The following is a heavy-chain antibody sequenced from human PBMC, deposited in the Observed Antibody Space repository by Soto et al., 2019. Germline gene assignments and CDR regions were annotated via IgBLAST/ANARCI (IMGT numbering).Heavy chain of an antibody. D-gene: IGHD3-22*01. V-gene: IGHV1-18*01. CDR2: ISAYNGNT. CDR3: ARSLYDSSGYPLAPRYYYYGMDV. CDR1: GYTFTSYG. Sequence: ASVKVSCKASGYTFTSYGISWVRQAPGQGLEWMGWISAYNGNTNYAQKLQGRVTMTTDTSTSTAYMELRSLRSDDTAVYYCARSLYDSSGYPLAPRYYYYGMDVWGQGTTVTVSS. J-gene: IGHJ6*02.